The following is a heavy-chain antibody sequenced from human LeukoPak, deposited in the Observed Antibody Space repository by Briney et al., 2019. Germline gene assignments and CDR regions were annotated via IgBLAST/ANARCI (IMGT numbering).Heavy chain of an antibody. CDR3: ARGATADLGFWRDYGEVDY. V-gene: IGHV1-18*01. CDR1: GYTFTSYG. Sequence: ASVKVSCKASGYTFTSYGISWLRQAPGQGLEWMGWISAYNGNTNYAQKLQGRVTMTTDTSTSTAYMELRSLRSDDTAVYYCARGATADLGFWRDYGEVDYWGQGTLVTVSS. D-gene: IGHD4-17*01. CDR2: ISAYNGNT. J-gene: IGHJ4*02.